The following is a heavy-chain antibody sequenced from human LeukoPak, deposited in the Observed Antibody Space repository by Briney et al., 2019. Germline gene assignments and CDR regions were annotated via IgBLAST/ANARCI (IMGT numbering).Heavy chain of an antibody. J-gene: IGHJ4*02. Sequence: SETLSLTCAVYGGSFSGYYWSWIRQPPGKGLEWIGEINHSGSTNYNPSLKSRVTISVDTSKNQFSLKLSSVTAADTAVYYCARGLVRGVRVLGYWGQGTLVTVSS. CDR2: INHSGST. CDR1: GGSFSGYY. V-gene: IGHV4-34*01. CDR3: ARGLVRGVRVLGY. D-gene: IGHD3-10*01.